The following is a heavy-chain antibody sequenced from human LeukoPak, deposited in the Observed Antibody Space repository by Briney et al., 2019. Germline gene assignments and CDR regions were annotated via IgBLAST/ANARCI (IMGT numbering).Heavy chain of an antibody. CDR3: ARGQGSELLWFGELRLEFDY. D-gene: IGHD3-10*01. Sequence: SEALSLTCAVYGGSLSGYYWGRIRQPPGRGLEWNGEINHSGSTNYNPSLKSRVTISVDTSNNQCSLKLSSVTAADTAVCYCARGQGSELLWFGELRLEFDYWGQGTLVTVSS. CDR1: GGSLSGYY. CDR2: INHSGST. J-gene: IGHJ4*02. V-gene: IGHV4-34*01.